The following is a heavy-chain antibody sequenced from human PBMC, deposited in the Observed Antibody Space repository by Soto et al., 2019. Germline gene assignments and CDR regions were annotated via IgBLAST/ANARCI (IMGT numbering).Heavy chain of an antibody. Sequence: ASVEVSCKASGFTFTNYGITWVRQAPGQGLERMGWISASKGNTNYAQKFQGRVTMTTDTSTSTTYMELRSLRSDDMAVYYCASRSGQLPYYFDYWGQGTQVTVSS. D-gene: IGHD6-6*01. CDR3: ASRSGQLPYYFDY. V-gene: IGHV1-18*03. J-gene: IGHJ4*02. CDR2: ISASKGNT. CDR1: GFTFTNYG.